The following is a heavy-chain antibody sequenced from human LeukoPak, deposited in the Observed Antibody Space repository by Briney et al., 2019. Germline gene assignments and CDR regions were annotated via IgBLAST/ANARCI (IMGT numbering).Heavy chain of an antibody. J-gene: IGHJ4*02. CDR1: GFTFSSYW. Sequence: GGSLRLSCAASGFTFSSYWMSWVRQAPGKGLEWVSSISGSGGSTYYADSVKGRFTISRDNSRNTLYLQMNSLRAEDTAVYYCAKDHSTSWYFDSWGQGTLVTVSS. CDR3: AKDHSTSWYFDS. D-gene: IGHD6-13*01. CDR2: ISGSGGST. V-gene: IGHV3-23*01.